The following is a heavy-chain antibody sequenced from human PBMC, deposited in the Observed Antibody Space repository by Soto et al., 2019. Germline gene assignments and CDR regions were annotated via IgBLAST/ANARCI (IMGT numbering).Heavy chain of an antibody. CDR3: VGARGRLVCFDY. J-gene: IGHJ4*02. V-gene: IGHV4-34*01. CDR2: IDGSGNT. CDR1: SESLSGYY. Sequence: QVQLQQWGAGLLKPSETLSLTCAVNSESLSGYYWSWISQSPGKGLEWIGDIDGSGNTNYSPSLSSRVDMSVDTSKHHFSLNLNSVSAAETAAYYCVGARGRLVCFDYWGQGTLVTVSS. D-gene: IGHD6-6*01.